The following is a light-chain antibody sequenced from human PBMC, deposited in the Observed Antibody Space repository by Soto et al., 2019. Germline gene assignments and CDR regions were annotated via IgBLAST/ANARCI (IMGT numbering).Light chain of an antibody. Sequence: DIQMTQSPSTLSASAGDRVTITCRASQSITIWLAWYQQKPGKAPKLLIYDASTLESGVPSRFSGSESGKEFTLTISSLQPDDFATYYCQQFHSFPSTFCQGTQLEIK. V-gene: IGKV1-5*01. CDR2: DAS. CDR3: QQFHSFPST. CDR1: QSITIW. J-gene: IGKJ5*01.